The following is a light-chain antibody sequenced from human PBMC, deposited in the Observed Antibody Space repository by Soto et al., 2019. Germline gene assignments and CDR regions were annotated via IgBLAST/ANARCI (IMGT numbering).Light chain of an antibody. CDR1: QSVSSY. CDR2: DAS. CDR3: QQYDNWPLT. J-gene: IGKJ4*01. Sequence: EIVLTQSPATLSLSPGERATLSCRASQSVSSYLAWYQQKPGQAPRLLIYDASNRATGIPARFSGSGSGTDFTLTISSLEPEDFAVYYRQQYDNWPLTFGGGTKVDIK. V-gene: IGKV3-11*01.